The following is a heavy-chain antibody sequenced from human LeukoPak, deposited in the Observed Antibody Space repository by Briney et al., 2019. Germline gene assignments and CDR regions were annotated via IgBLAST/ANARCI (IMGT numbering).Heavy chain of an antibody. CDR1: GDSISHYY. CDR2: IYHTGIT. Sequence: PSETLSLTCTVSGDSISHYYWTWIRQPPGRGLEWIAFIYHTGITNYNPSLQSRVITSLDTSKNQLSLKLRTVTAADTAVYYCARDVTMIVVVSYFDYWGQGTLVTVSS. CDR3: ARDVTMIVVVSYFDY. D-gene: IGHD3-22*01. V-gene: IGHV4-59*01. J-gene: IGHJ4*02.